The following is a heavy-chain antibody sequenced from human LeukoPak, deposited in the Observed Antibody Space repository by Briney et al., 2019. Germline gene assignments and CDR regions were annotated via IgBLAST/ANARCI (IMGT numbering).Heavy chain of an antibody. Sequence: GGSLRLSCAASGFTFSSYAMSWVRQAPGKGLEWVSAISGSGGSTYYADSVKGRFTISRDNSKNTLYLQMNSLRAEDTSVYYCAKDQVARDYAYFDYWGQGTLVTVSS. J-gene: IGHJ4*02. CDR1: GFTFSSYA. V-gene: IGHV3-23*01. CDR3: AKDQVARDYAYFDY. D-gene: IGHD4-17*01. CDR2: ISGSGGST.